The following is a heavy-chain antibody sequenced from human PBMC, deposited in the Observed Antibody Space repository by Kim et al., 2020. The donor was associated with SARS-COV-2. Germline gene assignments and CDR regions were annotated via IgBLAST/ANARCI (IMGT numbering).Heavy chain of an antibody. Sequence: GGSLRLSCAASGFTFSSYYMHWVRQATGKGLEWVSAIGTAGDTYYPGSVKGRFTISRENAKNSLYLQMNSLRAGDTAVYYCARSASGGSPLDYWGQGTLVTVSS. CDR3: ARSASGGSPLDY. CDR2: IGTAGDT. J-gene: IGHJ4*02. CDR1: GFTFSSYY. D-gene: IGHD2-15*01. V-gene: IGHV3-13*01.